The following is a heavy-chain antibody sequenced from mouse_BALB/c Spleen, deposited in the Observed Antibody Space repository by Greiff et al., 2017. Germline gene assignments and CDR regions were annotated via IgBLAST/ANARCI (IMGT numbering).Heavy chain of an antibody. CDR1: GYTFTSYW. V-gene: IGHV1-7*01. J-gene: IGHJ2*01. CDR2: INPSTGYT. CDR3: ARGYYGSSPDY. Sequence: QVQLKQSGAELAKPGASVKMSCKASGYTFTSYWMHWVKQRPGQGLEWIGYINPSTGYTEYNQKFKDKATLTADKSSSTAYMQLSSLTSEDSAVYYCARGYYGSSPDYWGQGTTLTVSS. D-gene: IGHD1-1*01.